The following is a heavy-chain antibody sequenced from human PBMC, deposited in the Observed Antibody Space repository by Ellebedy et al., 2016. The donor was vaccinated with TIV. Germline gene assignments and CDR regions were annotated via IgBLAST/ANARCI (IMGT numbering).Heavy chain of an antibody. D-gene: IGHD1-26*01. Sequence: GESLKISCKASGYSFTNYWIAWVRQMPGKGLEWMGTIYPGCSTTRYSPSFQGQVTVSADKSISTAYLQWSSLKASDTAMYYCARRGMDGTNHYYGIDVWGQGTTVTVS. J-gene: IGHJ6*02. CDR1: GYSFTNYW. CDR3: ARRGMDGTNHYYGIDV. CDR2: IYPGCSTT. V-gene: IGHV5-51*01.